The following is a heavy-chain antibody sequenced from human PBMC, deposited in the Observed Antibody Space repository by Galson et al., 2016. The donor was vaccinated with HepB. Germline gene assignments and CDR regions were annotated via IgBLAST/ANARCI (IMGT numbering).Heavy chain of an antibody. V-gene: IGHV4-31*03. CDR3: AKSRGGGSGYYELDY. J-gene: IGHJ4*02. CDR2: ISYTGLT. CDR1: GSAINSAYH. D-gene: IGHD3-22*01. Sequence: TLSLTCSVSGSAINSAYHWSWIRQHPGKGLEWIGYISYTGLTNYKSSLKSRVTMSIDASKNQFSLKLSAVTAADTAVYYCAKSRGGGSGYYELDYWGQGTLVTVSS.